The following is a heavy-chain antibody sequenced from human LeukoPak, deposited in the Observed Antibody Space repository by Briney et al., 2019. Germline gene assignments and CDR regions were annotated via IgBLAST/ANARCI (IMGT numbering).Heavy chain of an antibody. D-gene: IGHD2-15*01. J-gene: IGHJ6*02. CDR3: ARDGDITPTDV. V-gene: IGHV3-33*01. CDR2: IWYDGSEK. CDR1: GFTFSSYG. Sequence: GGSLRLSCAASGFTFSSYGMHWVRQAPGKGLEWVAVIWYDGSEKFYADSVKGRFTISRENSKNTLYLQMNSLRGDDTAVYYCARDGDITPTDVWGQGTTVTVSS.